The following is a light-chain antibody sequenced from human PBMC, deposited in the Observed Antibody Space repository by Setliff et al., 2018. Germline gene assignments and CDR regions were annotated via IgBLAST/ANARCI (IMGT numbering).Light chain of an antibody. CDR3: NAYSADTTYV. Sequence: QSVLTQPASVSGSPGQSITISCSGTGRDVGSYDLVSWYQQHPGKAPKLIIYAVSDRPSGVSHRFSGSKSGNTAYLTISELRTEDEADYYCNAYSADTTYVFGSGTKVTVL. J-gene: IGLJ1*01. CDR1: GRDVGSYDL. CDR2: AVS. V-gene: IGLV2-14*03.